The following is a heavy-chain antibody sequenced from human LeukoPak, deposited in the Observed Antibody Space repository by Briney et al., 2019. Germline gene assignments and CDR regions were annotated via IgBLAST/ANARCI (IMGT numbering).Heavy chain of an antibody. CDR1: GFTYSSNY. CDR2: IYSGGST. CDR3: AVVVVPAAHYYYYGMDV. J-gene: IGHJ6*02. Sequence: GGSLRLSCAASGFTYSSNYMSWVRQATGKGLEWVSVIYSGGSTYYADSVKGRFTISRDNSKNTLYLQMNSLRAKDTAVYYCAVVVVPAAHYYYYGMDVWGQGTTVTVSS. V-gene: IGHV3-53*05. D-gene: IGHD2-2*01.